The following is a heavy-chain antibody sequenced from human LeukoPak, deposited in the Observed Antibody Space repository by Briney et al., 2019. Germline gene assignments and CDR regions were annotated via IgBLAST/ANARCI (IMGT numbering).Heavy chain of an antibody. D-gene: IGHD3-3*01. Sequence: GGSLRLSCAASGFTFSSYVMSWVRQAPGKGLEWVSAISGSGGSTYYADSVKGRFTISRDNSKNTLYLQMNSLRAEDTAVYYCAKGGSDITIFGVVIVPFDYWGQGTLVTVSS. V-gene: IGHV3-23*01. CDR1: GFTFSSYV. J-gene: IGHJ4*02. CDR2: ISGSGGST. CDR3: AKGGSDITIFGVVIVPFDY.